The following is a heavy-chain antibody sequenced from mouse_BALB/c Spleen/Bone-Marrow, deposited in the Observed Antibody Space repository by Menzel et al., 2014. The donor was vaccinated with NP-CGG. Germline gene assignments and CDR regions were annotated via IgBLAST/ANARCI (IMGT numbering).Heavy chain of an antibody. V-gene: IGHV1-54*03. CDR3: ARRLTGTLYFDY. J-gene: IGHJ2*01. D-gene: IGHD4-1*01. Sequence: VQLQQSGAELVWPGTSVKVSCKASGYAFTNYLVEWVKQRSGQGLEWIGEINPGSGATNYNENFKGKATLTADKSSXTPYMQLSSLTSDVSAVYFCARRLTGTLYFDYWGQGTPLPVSS. CDR1: GYAFTNYL. CDR2: INPGSGAT.